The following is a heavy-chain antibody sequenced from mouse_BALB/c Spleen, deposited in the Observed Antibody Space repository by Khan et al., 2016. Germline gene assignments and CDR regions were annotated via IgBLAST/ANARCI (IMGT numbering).Heavy chain of an antibody. J-gene: IGHJ3*01. Sequence: EVQLLETGGGLVQPKGSLKLSCAASGFTFNTNAMNWVRQAPGQGLEWVARIRSKSNNYATYYADSVKDRFTISRDDSQSMLYLQMNNLKTEDTAMYYCVREGGFAYGGQGTLVTVAA. V-gene: IGHV10S3*01. CDR2: IRSKSNNYAT. CDR3: VREGGFAY. CDR1: GFTFNTNA.